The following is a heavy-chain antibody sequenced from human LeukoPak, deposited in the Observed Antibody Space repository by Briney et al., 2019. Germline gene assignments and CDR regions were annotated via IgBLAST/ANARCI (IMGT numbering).Heavy chain of an antibody. CDR2: IYSGGTT. D-gene: IGHD4-11*01. V-gene: IGHV3-66*01. J-gene: IGHJ4*02. CDR1: GITVSDYY. CDR3: ARDPPAVTTNTYG. Sequence: GGSLRLSCAASGITVSDYYMNWVRQAPGKGLEWISLIYSGGTTSYADSVKGRFTISRDDSKNTLYLQMNNLRADDTAVYYCARDPPAVTTNTYGWGQGTLVTVSS.